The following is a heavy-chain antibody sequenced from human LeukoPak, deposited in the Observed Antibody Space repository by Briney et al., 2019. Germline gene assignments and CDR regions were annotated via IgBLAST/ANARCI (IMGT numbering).Heavy chain of an antibody. D-gene: IGHD1-14*01. V-gene: IGHV3-7*01. CDR3: ARATEPREGGFDP. CDR2: IKEDGSEK. J-gene: IGHJ5*02. CDR1: GFTFSNYW. Sequence: PGGSLRLSCAASGFTFSNYWMTWVRQAPGKGLEWVANIKEDGSEKNYVDSVKGRFTVSRDNAKNSPYLQMNSLRVEDTAVYYCARATEPREGGFDPWGQGALVTVSS.